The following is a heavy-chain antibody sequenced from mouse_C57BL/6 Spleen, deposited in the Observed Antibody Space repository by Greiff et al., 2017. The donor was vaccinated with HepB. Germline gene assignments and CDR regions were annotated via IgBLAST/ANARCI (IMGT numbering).Heavy chain of an antibody. CDR2: IYWDDDK. Sequence: QVTLKECGPGILQSSQTLSLTCSFSGFSLSTSGMGVSWIRQPSGKGLEWLAHIYWDDDKRYNPSLKSRLTISKDTSRNQVFLKITSVDTADTATYYCARRETTVVAYWYFDVWGTGTTVTVSS. J-gene: IGHJ1*03. CDR1: GFSLSTSGMG. D-gene: IGHD1-1*01. CDR3: ARRETTVVAYWYFDV. V-gene: IGHV8-12*01.